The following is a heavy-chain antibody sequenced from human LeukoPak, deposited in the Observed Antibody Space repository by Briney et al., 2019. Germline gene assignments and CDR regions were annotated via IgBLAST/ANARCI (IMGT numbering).Heavy chain of an antibody. J-gene: IGHJ4*02. CDR3: ARKFLTGRLIDY. V-gene: IGHV3-30*03. D-gene: IGHD7-27*01. Sequence: PGRSPRLSCAASGFTFSNYGMHWVRQAPGKGLEWVAVISYDGSNEYYADSVKGRFTISRDNSKNTLYLQMNSLRAEDTALYYCARKFLTGRLIDYWGQGTLVTVSS. CDR1: GFTFSNYG. CDR2: ISYDGSNE.